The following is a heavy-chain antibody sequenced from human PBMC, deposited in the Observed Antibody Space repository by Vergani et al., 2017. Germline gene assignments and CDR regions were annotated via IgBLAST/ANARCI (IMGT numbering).Heavy chain of an antibody. Sequence: QVQLQESGPGLVKPSQTLALTCTVSGGSISSGDYYWSWIRQPPGKGLEWSGYINYSGSTYDNPSLKGRVTISVDTSKSQFSLYLTSVTAADTAVYYCAXSRRYYGAGSPDYWGQGTLVTVSS. J-gene: IGHJ4*02. CDR1: GGSISSGDYY. V-gene: IGHV4-30-4*08. CDR2: INYSGST. CDR3: AXSRRYYGAGSPDY. D-gene: IGHD3-10*01.